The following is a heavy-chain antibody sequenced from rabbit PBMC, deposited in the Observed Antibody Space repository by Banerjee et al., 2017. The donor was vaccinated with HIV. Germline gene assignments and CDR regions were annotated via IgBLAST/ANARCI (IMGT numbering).Heavy chain of an antibody. D-gene: IGHD4-1*01. V-gene: IGHV1S40*01. J-gene: IGHJ4*01. CDR2: IYVGSGGTT. Sequence: QSLEESGGDLVKPGASLTLTCTASGFSFSSTDYMCWVRQAPGKGLEWIACIYVGSGGTTYYASWAKGRFTISKTSSTTVTLQMTSLTAADTATYFCARDRGDWGYYFNLWGQGTLVTV. CDR3: ARDRGDWGYYFNL. CDR1: GFSFSSTDY.